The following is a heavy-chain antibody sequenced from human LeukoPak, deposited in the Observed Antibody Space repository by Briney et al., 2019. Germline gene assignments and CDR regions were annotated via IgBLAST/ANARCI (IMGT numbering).Heavy chain of an antibody. Sequence: GGSLRLSCAVSGFTFSSHWMNWVRQATGKGLEWVASIRQDGGEKSYVDSVKGRFTISRDNTKNSLYLQMSSLRAEDTAVYYCTRDGTAPGLYFDLWGQGTLVTVSS. V-gene: IGHV3-7*01. CDR3: TRDGTAPGLYFDL. J-gene: IGHJ4*01. CDR1: GFTFSSHW. CDR2: IRQDGGEK. D-gene: IGHD6-13*01.